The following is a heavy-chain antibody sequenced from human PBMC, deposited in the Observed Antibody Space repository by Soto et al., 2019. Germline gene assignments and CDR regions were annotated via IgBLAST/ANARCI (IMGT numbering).Heavy chain of an antibody. CDR3: ARAGLQLLEWLLPTRSWFDP. CDR2: VNPSGGST. D-gene: IGHD3-3*01. V-gene: IGHV1-46*02. Sequence: ASVDVCSTAPLYTFDIYYIHSVRPAPSQPLEWMGIVNPSGGSTSYAQKFQGRVTMTRDTSTSTVYMELSSLRSEDTAVYYCARAGLQLLEWLLPTRSWFDPWGQGTLVTVSS. CDR1: LYTFDIYY. J-gene: IGHJ5*02.